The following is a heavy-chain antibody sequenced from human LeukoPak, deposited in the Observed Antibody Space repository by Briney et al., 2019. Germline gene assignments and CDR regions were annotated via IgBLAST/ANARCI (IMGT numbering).Heavy chain of an antibody. CDR2: INPNSGGT. CDR1: GYTITDYY. V-gene: IGHV1-2*02. J-gene: IGHJ6*03. Sequence: ASVKVSCKASGYTITDYYIHWVRQAPGQGLEWMGWINPNSGGTNYAQKFQGRVTISTAYMELSSLRSEDTAVYYCARRADSSSSVRGKLGYYYMDVWGKGTTVTVSS. CDR3: ARRADSSSSVRGKLGYYYMDV. D-gene: IGHD6-6*01.